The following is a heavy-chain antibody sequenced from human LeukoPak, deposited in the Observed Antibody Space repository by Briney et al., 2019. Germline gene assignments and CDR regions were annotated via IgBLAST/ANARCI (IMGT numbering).Heavy chain of an antibody. CDR1: GGSISSYY. Sequence: SETLSLTCTVSGGSISSYYWSWIRQPPGKGLEWIGYIYYSGSTNYNPSLKSRVTISVDTSKNQFSLKLSSVTAADTAVYYCARYGSGPDAHYYYGMDVWGQGTTVTVSS. V-gene: IGHV4-59*01. CDR2: IYYSGST. D-gene: IGHD3-10*01. CDR3: ARYGSGPDAHYYYGMDV. J-gene: IGHJ6*02.